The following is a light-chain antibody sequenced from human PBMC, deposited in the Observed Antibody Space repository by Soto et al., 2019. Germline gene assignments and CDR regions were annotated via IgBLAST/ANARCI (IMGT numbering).Light chain of an antibody. Sequence: IRITQSPMSLSAAVGDRVTFPCLASQSINRYLTWSQQKPGKAPKLLIYAASSWQSGVPSRFSGSGSGTDFTLTISSLQPEDFATYYCQQSFSKFLYTFGQGTKLEIK. V-gene: IGKV1-39*01. J-gene: IGKJ2*01. CDR1: QSINRY. CDR3: QQSFSKFLYT. CDR2: AAS.